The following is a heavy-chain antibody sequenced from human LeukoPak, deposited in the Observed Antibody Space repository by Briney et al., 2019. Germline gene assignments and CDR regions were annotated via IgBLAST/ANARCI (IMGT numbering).Heavy chain of an antibody. J-gene: IGHJ3*02. V-gene: IGHV4-59*01. CDR2: IYYSGST. CDR1: GGSISSYY. CDR3: ARDMGSSGYPDAFDI. Sequence: SETLSLTCTVSGGSISSYYWSWIRQPPGKGLEWIGYIYYSGSTNYNPSLKSRVTISVDTSKNQFSLKLSSVTAADTAVYYCARDMGSSGYPDAFDIWGQGTMVTVSS. D-gene: IGHD3-22*01.